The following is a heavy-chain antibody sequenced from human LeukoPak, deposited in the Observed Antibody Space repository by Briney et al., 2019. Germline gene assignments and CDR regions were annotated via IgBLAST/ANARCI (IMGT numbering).Heavy chain of an antibody. CDR1: GGSFSGYY. CDR2: IYYSGST. Sequence: MPSETLSLTCAVYGGSFSGYYWSWIRQPPGKGLEWIGYIYYSGSTYYNPSLKSRVTISVDTSKNQFSLKLSSVTAADTAVSYCASSSITMVRGVIKLDWYFDLWGRGTLVTVSS. V-gene: IGHV4-30-4*01. CDR3: ASSSITMVRGVIKLDWYFDL. J-gene: IGHJ2*01. D-gene: IGHD3-10*01.